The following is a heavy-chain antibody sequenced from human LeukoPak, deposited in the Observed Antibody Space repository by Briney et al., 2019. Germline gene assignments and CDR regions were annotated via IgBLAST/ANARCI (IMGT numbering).Heavy chain of an antibody. CDR1: GYTFTGYY. CDR3: ARASPLYYYDSSGTCWSDP. Sequence: ASVTVSCTASGYTFTGYYMHWVRQAPGQGLEWMGWINPNSGGTNYAQKFQGRVTMTRDTSISTAYMQLSRLRSDDTAVYYCARASPLYYYDSSGTCWSDPWGQGTLVTVS. J-gene: IGHJ5*02. CDR2: INPNSGGT. D-gene: IGHD3-22*01. V-gene: IGHV1-2*02.